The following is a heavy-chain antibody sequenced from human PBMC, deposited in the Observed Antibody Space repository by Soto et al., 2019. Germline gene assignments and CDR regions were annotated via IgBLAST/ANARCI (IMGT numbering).Heavy chain of an antibody. CDR3: ARRQSSSWYGL. V-gene: IGHV4-39*01. J-gene: IGHJ4*02. CDR2: ISYSGST. CDR1: GGSISSGNYY. D-gene: IGHD6-13*01. Sequence: PSETLSLTCTVSGGSISSGNYYWSWIRQPPGKGLEWIGFISYSGSTYYNPSLKSRVTISVDTSKNQFSLKLSSVTAADTAVYYCARRQSSSWYGLWGQGTLVTVSS.